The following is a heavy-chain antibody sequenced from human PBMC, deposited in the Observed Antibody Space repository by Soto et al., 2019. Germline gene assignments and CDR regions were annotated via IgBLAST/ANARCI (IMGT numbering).Heavy chain of an antibody. CDR2: IYYSGST. D-gene: IGHD3-9*01. CDR1: GGSISSSSYY. CDR3: ARGEYDILTGYRNNWFDP. J-gene: IGHJ5*02. Sequence: SETLSLTCTVSGGSISSSSYYWGWIRQPPGKGLEWIGYIYYSGSTNYNPSLKSRVTISVDTSKNQFSLKLSSVTAADTAVYYCARGEYDILTGYRNNWFDPWGQGTLVTVSS. V-gene: IGHV4-61*05.